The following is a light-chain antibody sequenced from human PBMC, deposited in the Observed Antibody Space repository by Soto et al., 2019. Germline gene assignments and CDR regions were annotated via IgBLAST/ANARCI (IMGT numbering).Light chain of an antibody. Sequence: DSQMHQSPSSQSASVGDGESVDRDASQDISNYLNWYQQKPGQAPKLLIYDASNLETGVPSRFSGSGSGTYFTFTISSLQPEDIATYYCQQDGNLPLTFGGGTKVDIK. CDR2: DAS. J-gene: IGKJ4*01. CDR3: QQDGNLPLT. CDR1: QDISNY. V-gene: IGKV1-33*01.